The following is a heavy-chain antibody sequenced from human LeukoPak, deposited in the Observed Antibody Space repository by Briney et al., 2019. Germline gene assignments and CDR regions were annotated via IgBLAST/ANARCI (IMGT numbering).Heavy chain of an antibody. CDR2: ISYDGSNK. V-gene: IGHV3-30*18. D-gene: IGHD3-10*01. J-gene: IGHJ4*02. Sequence: GGSLRLSCAASGFTFSSYGMHWVRQAPGKGLEWVAVISYDGSNKYYADSVKGRFTISRDNAKNSLYLQMNSLRAEDTAVYYCAKDRDYYGSGSKYFDYWGQGTLVTVSS. CDR3: AKDRDYYGSGSKYFDY. CDR1: GFTFSSYG.